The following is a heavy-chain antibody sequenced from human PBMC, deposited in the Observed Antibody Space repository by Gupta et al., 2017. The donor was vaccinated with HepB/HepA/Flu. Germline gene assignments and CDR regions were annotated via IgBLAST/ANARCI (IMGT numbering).Heavy chain of an antibody. CDR1: GASMSNSGYF. V-gene: IGHV4-39*01. CDR3: ATHRSHDSSWDHFVF. Sequence: QLQLQASGPGLVTPSATLSLTCAVSGASMSNSGYFWGWFSQPPGKGPEWIGTIHYTGTTHYNPSLKTRVSLSGDTSKNQFSLRLSSVTAADMAMYYCATHRSHDSSWDHFVFWSQGTLVTVAA. CDR2: IHYTGTT. J-gene: IGHJ4*02. D-gene: IGHD3-16*01.